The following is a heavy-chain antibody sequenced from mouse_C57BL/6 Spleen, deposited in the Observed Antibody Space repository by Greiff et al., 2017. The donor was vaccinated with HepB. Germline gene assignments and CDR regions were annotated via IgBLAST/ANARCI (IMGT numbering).Heavy chain of an antibody. CDR2: INPGSGGT. V-gene: IGHV1-54*01. Sequence: VQLQQSGAELVRPGTSVKVSCKASGYAFTNYLIEWVKQRPGQGLEWIGVINPGSGGTNDNEKFKGKATLTADKTSSTAYMQLSSLTSEDSAVYIWARTADYYAWFAYWGQGTLVTVSA. J-gene: IGHJ3*01. D-gene: IGHD2-1*01. CDR1: GYAFTNYL. CDR3: ARTADYYAWFAY.